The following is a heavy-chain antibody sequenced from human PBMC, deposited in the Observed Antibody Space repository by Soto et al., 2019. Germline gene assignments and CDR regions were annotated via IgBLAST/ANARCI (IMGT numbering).Heavy chain of an antibody. CDR2: IIPIFGTA. CDR3: ASREARHIVVVTAWGGMDV. Sequence: QVQLVQSGAEVKKLGSPVKVSCKASGGTSGSYAITWWRRAPGQGLEWMEGIIPIFGTANYPQKFQGRVTITADESTSTAYMKLSSLRSEDTAVYYCASREARHIVVVTAWGGMDVWGQGTTVTVSS. D-gene: IGHD2-21*02. V-gene: IGHV1-69*01. CDR1: GGTSGSYA. J-gene: IGHJ6*02.